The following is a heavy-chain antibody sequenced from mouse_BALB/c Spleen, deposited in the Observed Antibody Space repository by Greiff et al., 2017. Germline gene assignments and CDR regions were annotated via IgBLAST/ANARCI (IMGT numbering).Heavy chain of an antibody. CDR3: ARRDYRYRYYAMDY. CDR1: GYSITSGYS. V-gene: IGHV3-1*02. Sequence: VQLKESGPDLVKPSQSLSLTCTVTGYSITSGYSWHWIRPFPGNKLEWMGYIHYSGSTNYNPSLKSRISITRDTSKNQFFLQLNSVTTEDTATYYCARRDYRYRYYAMDYWGQGTSVTVSS. J-gene: IGHJ4*01. CDR2: IHYSGST. D-gene: IGHD2-14*01.